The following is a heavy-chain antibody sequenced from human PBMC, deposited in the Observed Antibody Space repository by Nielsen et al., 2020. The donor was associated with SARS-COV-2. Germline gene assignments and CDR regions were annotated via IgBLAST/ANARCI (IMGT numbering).Heavy chain of an antibody. CDR3: AKGPPGTTYYFDY. CDR2: ISGSGGST. CDR1: GGSISSSN. J-gene: IGHJ4*02. Sequence: ETLSLTCAVSGGSISSSNWWSWVRQPPGKGLEWVSDISGSGGSTYYADSVKGRFTISRDNSKNTVYLQMNSLRAEDTAVYYCAKGPPGTTYYFDYWGQGTLVTVSS. V-gene: IGHV3-23*01. D-gene: IGHD1-7*01.